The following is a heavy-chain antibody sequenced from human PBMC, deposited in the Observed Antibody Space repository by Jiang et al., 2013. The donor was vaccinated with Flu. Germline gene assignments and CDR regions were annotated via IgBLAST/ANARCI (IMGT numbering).Heavy chain of an antibody. J-gene: IGHJ4*02. CDR2: IYAGDSDT. CDR3: ARRRSWELFFDS. V-gene: IGHV5-51*01. Sequence: QLVESGAEVKKPGESLKISCKGSGDSFTNYWIGWVRQMPGKGLQLVGLIYAGDSDTRYNSSLRGQVTISVDKSISTAYLQWSSLKASDTAIYYCARRRSWELFFDSWGQ. D-gene: IGHD6-13*01. CDR1: GDSFTNYW.